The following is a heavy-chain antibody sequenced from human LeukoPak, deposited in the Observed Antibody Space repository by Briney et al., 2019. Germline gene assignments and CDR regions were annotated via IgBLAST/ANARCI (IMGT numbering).Heavy chain of an antibody. V-gene: IGHV3-7*01. Sequence: GGSLRLSCAASGFTFSSYWMSWVRQAPGKGLEWVANIKEDGSEKYYVDSVKSRFTISRDNAKNSLYLQMNSLRAEDTAVYYCARVRGIAVAGTASIYFDYWGQGTLVTVSS. CDR3: ARVRGIAVAGTASIYFDY. J-gene: IGHJ4*02. D-gene: IGHD6-19*01. CDR2: IKEDGSEK. CDR1: GFTFSSYW.